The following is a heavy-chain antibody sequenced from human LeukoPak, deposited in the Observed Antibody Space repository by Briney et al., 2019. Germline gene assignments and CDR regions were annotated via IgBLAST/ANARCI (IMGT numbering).Heavy chain of an antibody. V-gene: IGHV3-20*04. J-gene: IGHJ4*02. CDR3: ARSSLYSYGLQY. CDR1: GFTVSSIH. D-gene: IGHD5-18*01. Sequence: PGGSLRLSCAASGFTVSSIHMVWVRQAPGKGLEWVSAINWNGGSTGYADSVKGRFTISRDNAKNSLYLQMNSLRTEDTALYYCARSSLYSYGLQYWGQGILVTVSS. CDR2: INWNGGST.